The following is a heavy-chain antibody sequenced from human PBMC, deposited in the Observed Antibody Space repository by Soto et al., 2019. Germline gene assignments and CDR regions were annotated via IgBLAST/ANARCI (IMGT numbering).Heavy chain of an antibody. CDR2: ISGYNGDT. J-gene: IGHJ4*02. V-gene: IGHV1-18*01. D-gene: IGHD4-17*01. CDR3: ARDWVGDLAY. Sequence: QVQLVQSGGEVKQPGASVKVSCKTSGYTFTSYGISWVRQAPGQGLEWMGWISGYNGDTKYVQKFQGRVTLTTDTXXXXXXMEVRSLRSDDTAVYYCARDWVGDLAYWGQGTLVTVSS. CDR1: GYTFTSYG.